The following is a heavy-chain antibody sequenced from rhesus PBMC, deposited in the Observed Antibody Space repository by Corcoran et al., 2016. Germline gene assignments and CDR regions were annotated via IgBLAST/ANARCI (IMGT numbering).Heavy chain of an antibody. Sequence: QEQLVQSGAEVKKHGASVKVSCTASGYIFTSYVISWLRQAPGQGFEWMGGIHPGYGSTSYAQKCRGRVTITVDMSTSTVYMERSSLRSEDMAVYYCAADRNTYIDYWGQGVLVTVSS. D-gene: IGHD4-23*01. V-gene: IGHV1-70*01. J-gene: IGHJ4*01. CDR1: GYIFTSYV. CDR2: IHPGYGST. CDR3: AADRNTYIDY.